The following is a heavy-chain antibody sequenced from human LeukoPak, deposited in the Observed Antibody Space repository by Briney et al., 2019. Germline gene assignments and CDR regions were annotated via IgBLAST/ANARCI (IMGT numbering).Heavy chain of an antibody. CDR2: IYYSGST. J-gene: IGHJ4*02. V-gene: IGHV4-59*12. CDR3: ARMRGWVRPYFDY. CDR1: GGSISSYY. D-gene: IGHD3-10*01. Sequence: SETLSLTCTVSGGSISSYYWSWIRQPPGKGLEWIGYIYYSGSTNYNPSLKSRVTISVDTSKNRFSLKLSSVTAADTAVYYCARMRGWVRPYFDYWGQGTLVTVSS.